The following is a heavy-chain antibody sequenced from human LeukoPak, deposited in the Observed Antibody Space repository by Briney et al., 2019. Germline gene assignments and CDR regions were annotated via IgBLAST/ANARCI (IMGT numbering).Heavy chain of an antibody. CDR1: GFTFSSYW. D-gene: IGHD3-10*01. Sequence: PGGSLRLSCAASGFTFSSYWMSWVRQAPGKGLEWVPNIKQDGSEKYYVDSVKGRFTISRDNAKNSLYLQMNSLRAEDTAVYYCARDLPSMIRGVPGYYFDYWGQGTLVTVSS. CDR3: ARDLPSMIRGVPGYYFDY. CDR2: IKQDGSEK. J-gene: IGHJ4*02. V-gene: IGHV3-7*01.